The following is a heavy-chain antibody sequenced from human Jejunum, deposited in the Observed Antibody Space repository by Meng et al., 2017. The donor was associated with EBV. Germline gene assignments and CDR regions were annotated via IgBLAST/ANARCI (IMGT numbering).Heavy chain of an antibody. Sequence: VQCGGEVKKLGASVKVSCEGSVYTVTRYDINWVRQETGQGHEWMGWMSRNSGNTGEQHTKKDTVTIKRDTSISTGTMEMSSLRSEDKAVKTCARGVANGFDYRRKGTLDTVSS. V-gene: IGHV1-8*01. CDR1: VYTVTRYD. J-gene: IGHJ4*02. CDR2: MSRNSGNT. CDR3: ARGVANGFDY. D-gene: IGHD2-15*01.